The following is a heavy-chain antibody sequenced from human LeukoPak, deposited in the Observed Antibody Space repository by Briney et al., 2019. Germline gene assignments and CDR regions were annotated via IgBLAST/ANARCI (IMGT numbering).Heavy chain of an antibody. Sequence: ASVKVSCKASGYTFTSYYMHWVRQAPGQWLEWLGIINPSGGITSYAQRFQGRVTMTRDTSTSTLYMELSSLRSEDTAVYYCARGVGATFDAFDIWGQGTMVTVSS. CDR3: ARGVGATFDAFDI. CDR2: INPSGGIT. D-gene: IGHD1-26*01. V-gene: IGHV1-46*01. J-gene: IGHJ3*02. CDR1: GYTFTSYY.